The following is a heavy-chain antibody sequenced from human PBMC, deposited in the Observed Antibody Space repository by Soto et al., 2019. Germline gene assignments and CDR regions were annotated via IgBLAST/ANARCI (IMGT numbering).Heavy chain of an antibody. CDR1: GFTFSSYA. D-gene: IGHD3-10*01. CDR2: ISYDGSNK. J-gene: IGHJ6*02. CDR3: AGGGFGELLAYYYYGMDV. V-gene: IGHV3-30-3*01. Sequence: QVQLVESGGGVVQPGRSLRLSCAASGFTFSSYAMHWVRQAPGKGLEWVAVISYDGSNKYYADSVKGRFTISRDNSKNTRYLQMNSLRAEDTAVYYCAGGGFGELLAYYYYGMDVWGQGTTVTVSS.